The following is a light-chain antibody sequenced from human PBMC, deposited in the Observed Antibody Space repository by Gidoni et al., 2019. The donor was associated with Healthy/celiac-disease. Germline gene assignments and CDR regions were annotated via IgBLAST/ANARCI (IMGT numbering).Light chain of an antibody. Sequence: EIVLTQSSATLSLSPGETATLSCSPSQSVSSYLAWYQQKPGQAPRLLIYDASNRASGIPAWFSGSGSGTDFTLTISSLEPEDFAVYYCQRRSNWPTFGGGTKVEIK. CDR1: QSVSSY. CDR3: QRRSNWPT. J-gene: IGKJ4*01. V-gene: IGKV3-11*01. CDR2: DAS.